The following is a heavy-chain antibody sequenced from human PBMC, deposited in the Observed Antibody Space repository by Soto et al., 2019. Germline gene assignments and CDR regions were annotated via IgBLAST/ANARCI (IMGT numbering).Heavy chain of an antibody. CDR2: ISYDGSNK. CDR3: ARDQIAAMVILLFDY. J-gene: IGHJ4*02. Sequence: GGSLRLFCAASGFTFSSYAMHWVRQAPGKGLEWVAVISYDGSNKYYADSVKGRFTISRDNSKNTLYLQMNSLRAEDTAVYYCARDQIAAMVILLFDYWGQGTLVTVSS. V-gene: IGHV3-30-3*01. CDR1: GFTFSSYA. D-gene: IGHD5-18*01.